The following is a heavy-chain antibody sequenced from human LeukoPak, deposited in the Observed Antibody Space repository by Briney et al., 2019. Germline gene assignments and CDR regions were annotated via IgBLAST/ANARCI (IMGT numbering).Heavy chain of an antibody. D-gene: IGHD3-10*01. J-gene: IGHJ6*03. CDR3: ARAGSTMARYYYYYYMDV. CDR1: GFTFSSYW. CDR2: INSDGSST. Sequence: GGSLRLSCAASGFTFSSYWMHWVRQAPGKGLVWVSRINSDGSSTSYADSVKGRFTISRDNAKNTLYLQMNSLRAEDTAVYYCARAGSTMARYYYYYYMDVWGKGTTVTIPS. V-gene: IGHV3-74*01.